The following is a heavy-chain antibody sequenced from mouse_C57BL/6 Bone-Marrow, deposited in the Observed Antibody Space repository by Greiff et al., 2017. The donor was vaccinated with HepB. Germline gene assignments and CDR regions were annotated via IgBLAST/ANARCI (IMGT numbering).Heavy chain of an antibody. V-gene: IGHV1-54*01. CDR3: AREVPYGSSYDWYFDV. J-gene: IGHJ1*03. CDR2: INPGSGGT. D-gene: IGHD1-1*01. Sequence: VQLQQSGAELVRPGTSVKVSCKASGYAFTNYLIEWVKQRPGQGLEWIGVINPGSGGTNYNEKFKGKATLTADKSSSTAYMQLSSLTSEDSAVYFCAREVPYGSSYDWYFDVWGTGTTVTVSS. CDR1: GYAFTNYL.